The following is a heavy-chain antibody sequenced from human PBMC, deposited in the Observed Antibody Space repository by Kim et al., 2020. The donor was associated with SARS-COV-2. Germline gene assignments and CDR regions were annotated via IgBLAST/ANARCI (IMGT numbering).Heavy chain of an antibody. J-gene: IGHJ5*02. CDR3: ARGVTYYYGSGSYYNLWFDP. CDR1: GGSFSGYY. V-gene: IGHV4-34*01. CDR2: INHSGST. D-gene: IGHD3-10*01. Sequence: SETLSLTCAVYGGSFSGYYWSWIRQPPGKGLEWIGEINHSGSTNSNPSLKSRVTISVDTSKNKFSLKLSSVTAADTAVYYCARGVTYYYGSGSYYNLWFDPWGQGTLVTVSS.